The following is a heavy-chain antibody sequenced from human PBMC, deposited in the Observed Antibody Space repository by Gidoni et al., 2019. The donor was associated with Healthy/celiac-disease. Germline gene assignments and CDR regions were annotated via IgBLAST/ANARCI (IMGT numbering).Heavy chain of an antibody. CDR3: AREIIHSCYFDD. V-gene: IGHV1-2*02. D-gene: IGHD2-15*01. CDR2: LKPNSGST. J-gene: IGHJ4*02. Sequence: QVQLVQSGAEVKKPGASVKVSCKASGYTFTGYYMQWVPQAPGQGLELMGWLKPNSGSTNYAQKFQCRVTMTRDTSISTAYMELSRLRSDDTAVYYCAREIIHSCYFDDWGQGTLVTVSS. CDR1: GYTFTGYY.